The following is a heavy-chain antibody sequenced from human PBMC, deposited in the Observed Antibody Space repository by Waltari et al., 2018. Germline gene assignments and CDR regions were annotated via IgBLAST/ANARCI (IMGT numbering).Heavy chain of an antibody. CDR1: GFTFSSYA. J-gene: IGHJ4*02. V-gene: IGHV3-23*01. Sequence: EVQLLESGGGLVQPGGSLRLSCAASGFTFSSYAMSWVRQAPGKGREWVSAISGSGGSTYYADSVKGRFTISRDNSKNTLYLQMNSLRAEDTAVYYCAKDLAYCSGGSCYGAALDYWGQGTLVTVSS. CDR2: ISGSGGST. CDR3: AKDLAYCSGGSCYGAALDY. D-gene: IGHD2-15*01.